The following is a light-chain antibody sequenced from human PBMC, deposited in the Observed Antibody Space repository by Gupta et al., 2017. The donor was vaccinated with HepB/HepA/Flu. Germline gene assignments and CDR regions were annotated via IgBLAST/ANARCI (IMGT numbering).Light chain of an antibody. V-gene: IGKV1-33*01. CDR1: QDISNY. J-gene: IGKJ4*01. CDR3: QQYDNHPLT. Sequence: DIQMTQSPSSLSASVGDRVTITCQASQDISNYLDWYQQKPGKAPKLLIYDTSNLETGVPSKFSGSGSGTEFTFTISSLQPEDIATYYCQQYDNHPLTFGGGTKVEI. CDR2: DTS.